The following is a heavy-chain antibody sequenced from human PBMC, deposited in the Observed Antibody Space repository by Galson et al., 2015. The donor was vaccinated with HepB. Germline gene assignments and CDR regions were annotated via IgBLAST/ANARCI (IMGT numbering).Heavy chain of an antibody. J-gene: IGHJ5*02. V-gene: IGHV3-30*18. CDR1: GFTFSSYG. Sequence: SLRLSCAASGFTFSSYGIHWVRQAPGKGLEWVAAISYDGSNKYYADSVKGRFTISRDNSKNTLYLQMNSLRAEDTAVYYCAKDRGGFAFYQGWFDPWGQGTLVTVSS. CDR3: AKDRGGFAFYQGWFDP. D-gene: IGHD2/OR15-2a*01. CDR2: ISYDGSNK.